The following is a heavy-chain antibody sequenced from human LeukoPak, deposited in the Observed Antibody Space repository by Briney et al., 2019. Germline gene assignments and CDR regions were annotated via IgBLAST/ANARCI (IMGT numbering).Heavy chain of an antibody. CDR1: GGSISSSSYY. J-gene: IGHJ5*02. Sequence: SETLSLTCTVSGGSISSSSYYWGWIRQPPGKGLEWIGSIYYSGSTYYNPSLKSRVTISVDTSKNQFSLKLSSVTAADTAVYYCARAQSYSSSWYGIWIDPWGQGTLVTVSS. V-gene: IGHV4-39*07. CDR3: ARAQSYSSSWYGIWIDP. CDR2: IYYSGST. D-gene: IGHD6-13*01.